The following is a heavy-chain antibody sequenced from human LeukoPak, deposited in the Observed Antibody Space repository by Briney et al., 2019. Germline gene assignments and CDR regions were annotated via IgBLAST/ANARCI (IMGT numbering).Heavy chain of an antibody. J-gene: IGHJ4*02. CDR3: ARDPTNIVEDDY. CDR2: IIPIFGTA. Sequence: ASVKVSCKASGGTFSSYAISWVRQAPGQGLEWMGGIIPIFGTANYAQKFQGRVTITADKSTSTAYMELSSLRSEDTAVYYCARDPTNIVEDDYWGQGTLVTVSS. V-gene: IGHV1-69*06. CDR1: GGTFSSYA. D-gene: IGHD2-15*01.